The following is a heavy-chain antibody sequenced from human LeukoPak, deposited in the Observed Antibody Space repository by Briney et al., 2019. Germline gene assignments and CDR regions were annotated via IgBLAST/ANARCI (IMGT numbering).Heavy chain of an antibody. Sequence: SETLSLTCTVSGGSISSYYWSWIRQPPGKGLEWIGYIYHSGSTSYNPSLKSRVTISLDTSKNQFSLNVSSVTAADTAVYYCARTYYYGSGSDAFDIWGQGTMVTVSS. CDR2: IYHSGST. D-gene: IGHD3-10*01. CDR3: ARTYYYGSGSDAFDI. V-gene: IGHV4-59*01. CDR1: GGSISSYY. J-gene: IGHJ3*02.